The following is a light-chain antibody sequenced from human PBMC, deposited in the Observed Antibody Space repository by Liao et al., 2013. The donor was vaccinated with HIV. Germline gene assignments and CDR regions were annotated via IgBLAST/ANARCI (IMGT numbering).Light chain of an antibody. CDR1: KLGDKY. J-gene: IGLJ3*02. CDR2: QDT. V-gene: IGLV3-1*01. Sequence: SYELTQPPSVSVSPGQTASITCSGDKLGDKYVCWYQQKPGQSPVLVIYQDTKRPSGIPERFSGSNSGNTATLTIRGTQAMDEADYYCQAWDSSIAWVFGGGTKLTVL. CDR3: QAWDSSIAWV.